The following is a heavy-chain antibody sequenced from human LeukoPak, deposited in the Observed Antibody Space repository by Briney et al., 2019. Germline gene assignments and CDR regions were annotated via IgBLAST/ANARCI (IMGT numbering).Heavy chain of an antibody. Sequence: GGSLRLSCAASGFTYTSYNMNWVRQAPGKGLEWVSSITSSSSYIYYADSVKGRFTISRDNAKNSLYLQMHSLRAEDTAVYYCARDPYSGSYGGYYYYYMDVWGKGTTVTVSS. CDR1: GFTYTSYN. CDR3: ARDPYSGSYGGYYYYYMDV. CDR2: ITSSSSYI. D-gene: IGHD1-26*01. V-gene: IGHV3-21*01. J-gene: IGHJ6*03.